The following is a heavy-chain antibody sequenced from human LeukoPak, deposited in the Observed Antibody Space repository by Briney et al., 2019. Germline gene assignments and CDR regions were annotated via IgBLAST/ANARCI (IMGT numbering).Heavy chain of an antibody. CDR1: GFIFRTYW. D-gene: IGHD5-18*01. CDR2: ITGDGSST. V-gene: IGHV3-74*01. Sequence: GGSLRLSCAASGFIFRTYWMHWVRQAPGKGLVWISRITGDGSSTSYADSVKGRFAISRDNAKNTVYLQMNRLRAEDTAVYYCARDSGYSFDSWGQGTLVTVSS. CDR3: ARDSGYSFDS. J-gene: IGHJ4*02.